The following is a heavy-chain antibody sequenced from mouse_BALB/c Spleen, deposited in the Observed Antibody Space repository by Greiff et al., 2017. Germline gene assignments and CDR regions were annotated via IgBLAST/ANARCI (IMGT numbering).Heavy chain of an antibody. CDR3: ARKEGLRRAWFAY. V-gene: IGHV1-69*02. D-gene: IGHD2-2*01. CDR1: GYTFTSYW. Sequence: VQLQQPGAELVKPGASVKLSCKASGYTFTSYWMHWVKQRPGQGLKWIGEIDPSDSYTNYNQKFKGKATLTVDKSSSTAYMQLSSLTSEDSAVYYCARKEGLRRAWFAYWGQGTLVTVSA. J-gene: IGHJ3*01. CDR2: IDPSDSYT.